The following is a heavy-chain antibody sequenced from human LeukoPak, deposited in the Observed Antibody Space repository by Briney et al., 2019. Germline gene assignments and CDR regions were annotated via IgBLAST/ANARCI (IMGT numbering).Heavy chain of an antibody. CDR3: AKPVGYYYDSSGYPDAFDI. D-gene: IGHD3-22*01. J-gene: IGHJ3*02. Sequence: GGPLRLSCAASGFTFSSYAMSWVRQAPGKGLEWVSAISGSGGSTYYADSVKGRFTISRDNSKNTLYLQMNSLRAEDTAVYYCAKPVGYYYDSSGYPDAFDIWGQGTMVTVSS. CDR1: GFTFSSYA. CDR2: ISGSGGST. V-gene: IGHV3-23*01.